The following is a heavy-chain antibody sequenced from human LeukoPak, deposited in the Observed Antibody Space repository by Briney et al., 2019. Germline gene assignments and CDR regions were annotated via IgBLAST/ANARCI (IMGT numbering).Heavy chain of an antibody. D-gene: IGHD6-13*01. CDR3: ARATLKMTQQLVDLPLPDDAFDI. V-gene: IGHV7-4-1*02. Sequence: GASVKVSCKASGYTFTSYAMNWVRQAPGQGLEWMGWINTNTGNPTYAQGFTGRFVFSLDTSVSTAYLQISSLKAEDTAVYYCARATLKMTQQLVDLPLPDDAFDIWGQGTMVTVSS. CDR1: GYTFTSYA. CDR2: INTNTGNP. J-gene: IGHJ3*02.